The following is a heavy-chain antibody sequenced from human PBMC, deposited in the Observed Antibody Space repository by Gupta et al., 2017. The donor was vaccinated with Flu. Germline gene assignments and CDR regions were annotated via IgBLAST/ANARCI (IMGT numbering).Heavy chain of an antibody. V-gene: IGHV4-61*02. Sequence: QVQLQESGPGLVKPSQTLSLTCTVSGGSISSGSYYWSWIRQPAGKGLEWIGRIYTSGSTNYNPSLKSRVTISVDTSKNQFSLKLSSVTAADTAVYYCASGPDYYDSSGYYYGSVFDYWGQGTLVTVSS. CDR1: GGSISSGSYY. J-gene: IGHJ4*02. CDR2: IYTSGST. D-gene: IGHD3-22*01. CDR3: ASGPDYYDSSGYYYGSVFDY.